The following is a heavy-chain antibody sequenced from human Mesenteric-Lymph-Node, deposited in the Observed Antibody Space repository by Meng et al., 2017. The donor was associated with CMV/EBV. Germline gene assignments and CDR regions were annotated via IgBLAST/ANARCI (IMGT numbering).Heavy chain of an antibody. Sequence: GGSLRLSWAASGFTFNVYTMHWVRQAPGKGLEWVSLISWDGGNTYYADSVKGRFTISRDNSKNSLYLQMNSLRTEDTALYYCAKDKCCWAPTGTTSCHYFDYWGQGTLVTVSS. CDR2: ISWDGGNT. CDR3: AKDKCCWAPTGTTSCHYFDY. J-gene: IGHJ4*02. CDR1: GFTFNVYT. D-gene: IGHD1-7*01. V-gene: IGHV3-43*01.